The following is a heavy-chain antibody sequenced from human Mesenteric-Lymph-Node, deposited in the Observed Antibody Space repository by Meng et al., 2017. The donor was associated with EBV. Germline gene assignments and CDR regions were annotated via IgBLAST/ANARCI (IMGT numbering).Heavy chain of an antibody. Sequence: QERAPGSVHSSRTLPLPCPVSGGSVSSVGYYWNWIRQPPGKGLEWIGYMYYSGSIYYNPSLKSRVTISVDTSKNQFSLKLSSVTAADTAVYYCASRGYSDGWTFDSWGQGTLVTVSS. CDR3: ASRGYSDGWTFDS. J-gene: IGHJ4*02. D-gene: IGHD5-18*01. V-gene: IGHV4-30-4*01. CDR2: MYYSGSI. CDR1: GGSVSSVGYY.